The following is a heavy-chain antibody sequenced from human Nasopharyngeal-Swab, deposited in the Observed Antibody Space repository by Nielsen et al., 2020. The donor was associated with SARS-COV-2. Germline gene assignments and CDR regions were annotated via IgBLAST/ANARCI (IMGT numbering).Heavy chain of an antibody. CDR1: GFNFNTYN. V-gene: IGHV3-48*01. J-gene: IGHJ4*02. Sequence: GESLKISCAASGFNFNTYNMNWVRQAPGKGLEWVAYISTTSSSIYYADSVRGRFTISRDNAKNLLYLEMNSLRVEDTAVYFCAKVAGAMPENDHWGQGTLVTVSS. D-gene: IGHD2-2*01. CDR3: AKVAGAMPENDH. CDR2: ISTTSSSI.